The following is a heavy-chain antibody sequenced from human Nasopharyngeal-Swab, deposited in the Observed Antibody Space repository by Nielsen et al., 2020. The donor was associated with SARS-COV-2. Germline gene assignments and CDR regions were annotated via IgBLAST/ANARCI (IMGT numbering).Heavy chain of an antibody. CDR1: GVTFSSDA. CDR2: ISYEGSNK. J-gene: IGHJ6*02. Sequence: SRAASGVTFSSDAMHWGRQAPGKGVEWGAGISYEGSNKYYADSVKGRFTISRDNSKNTLYLQMNSLRAEDTAVYYCASDTGSHMDVWGQGTTVTVSS. CDR3: ASDTGSHMDV. D-gene: IGHD1-14*01. V-gene: IGHV3-30-3*01.